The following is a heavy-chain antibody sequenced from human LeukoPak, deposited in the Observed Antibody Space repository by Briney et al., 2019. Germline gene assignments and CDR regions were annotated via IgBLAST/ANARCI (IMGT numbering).Heavy chain of an antibody. D-gene: IGHD3-10*01. CDR2: INPSGSAT. J-gene: IGHJ4*02. CDR1: GNTFTNNF. CDR3: ATDLPTGFGSTAY. Sequence: PGASVKVSCKASGNTFTNNFMRWVRQAPGQGLEWMGLINPSGSATTYPQKLQGRVTMTRDTSTNTVCMELSSLRSEDTAVYYCATDLPTGFGSTAYWGQGTLVTVSS. V-gene: IGHV1-46*01.